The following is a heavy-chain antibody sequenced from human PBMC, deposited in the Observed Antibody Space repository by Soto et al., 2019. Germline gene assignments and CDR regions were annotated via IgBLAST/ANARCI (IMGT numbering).Heavy chain of an antibody. CDR3: ATAAGDTAMVNDYYGMDV. D-gene: IGHD5-18*01. CDR2: INPNSGGT. CDR1: GYTFTGYY. J-gene: IGHJ6*02. Sequence: ASVKVSCKASGYTFTGYYMHWVRQAPGQGLEWMGWINPNSGGTNYAQKFQGWVTMTRDTSISTAYMELSRLRSDDTAVFYCATAAGDTAMVNDYYGMDVWGLGTTVNVSS. V-gene: IGHV1-2*04.